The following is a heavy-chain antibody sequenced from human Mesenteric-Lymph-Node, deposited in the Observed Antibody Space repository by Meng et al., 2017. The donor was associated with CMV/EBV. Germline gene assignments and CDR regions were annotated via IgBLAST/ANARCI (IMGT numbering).Heavy chain of an antibody. D-gene: IGHD6-19*01. Sequence: VYSGSRSSHYWHWIRQPPGKRLEWIGEVKHSGGSNYNPSLQSRVTISLDTSKNQISLKVISVTAADTAVYYCASSSGWYEGYYFDNWGQGTRVTVSS. J-gene: IGHJ4*02. CDR2: VKHSGGS. CDR1: SGSRSSHY. V-gene: IGHV4-34*01. CDR3: ASSSGWYEGYYFDN.